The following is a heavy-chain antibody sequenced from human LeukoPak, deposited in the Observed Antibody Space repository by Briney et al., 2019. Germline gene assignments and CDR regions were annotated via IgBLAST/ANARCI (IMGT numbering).Heavy chain of an antibody. Sequence: TGGSLRLSCTASGFTFSSYAMNWVRQAPGKGLEWVSGIGAGGTFTYYADSLKGRFTISRDNAKNSLYLQMNSLRADDTAVYFCASAQGGVILPDYFHHWGQGTLVTVSS. D-gene: IGHD3-16*02. CDR3: ASAQGGVILPDYFHH. CDR1: GFTFSSYA. CDR2: IGAGGTFT. J-gene: IGHJ1*01. V-gene: IGHV3-21*01.